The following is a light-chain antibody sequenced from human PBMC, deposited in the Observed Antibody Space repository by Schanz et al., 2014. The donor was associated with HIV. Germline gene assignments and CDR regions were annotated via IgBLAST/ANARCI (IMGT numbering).Light chain of an antibody. CDR2: TAS. Sequence: DIQMTQSPSSVSASVGDRVSITCRASQVISSFLAWYQQKPGKAPNLLIYTASSLESGVPSRFIGSGSGTDFTLTINGVQPEDFATYYCQQANSFPPWTFGQGTKV. J-gene: IGKJ1*01. V-gene: IGKV1-12*01. CDR1: QVISSF. CDR3: QQANSFPPWT.